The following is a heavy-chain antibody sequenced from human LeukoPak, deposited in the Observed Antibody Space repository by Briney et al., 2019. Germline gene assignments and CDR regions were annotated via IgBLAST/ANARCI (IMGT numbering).Heavy chain of an antibody. CDR1: GYTFTGYY. V-gene: IGHV1-2*02. CDR3: ARAAVDYDSSGYYQLPWYFDY. CDR2: INPNSGGT. Sequence: ASVKVFCKASGYTFTGYYIHWVRQAPGQGLEWMGWINPNSGGTNYAQKFQGRVTMTRDTSISTAYMELSRLRSDDTAVYYCARAAVDYDSSGYYQLPWYFDYWGQGTLVTVSS. J-gene: IGHJ4*02. D-gene: IGHD3-22*01.